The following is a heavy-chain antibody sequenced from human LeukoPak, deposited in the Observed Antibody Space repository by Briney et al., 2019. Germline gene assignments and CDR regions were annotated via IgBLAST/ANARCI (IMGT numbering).Heavy chain of an antibody. CDR1: GFTFSSYG. D-gene: IGHD3-16*01. CDR2: ISYDGGNK. Sequence: GGSLRLSCEASGFTFSSYGMHWVRQAPGKGLEWVAVISYDGGNKYYADSVKGRFTISRDNSKNTFYLQMNGLRAEDTAVYYCARDGPRPPFSYADYWGQGTLVTVSS. CDR3: ARDGPRPPFSYADY. J-gene: IGHJ4*02. V-gene: IGHV3-30*19.